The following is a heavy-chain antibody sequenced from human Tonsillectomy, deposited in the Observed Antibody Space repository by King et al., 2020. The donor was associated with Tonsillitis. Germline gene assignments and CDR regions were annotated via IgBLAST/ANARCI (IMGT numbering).Heavy chain of an antibody. D-gene: IGHD1-26*01. CDR1: GGTFSSYA. CDR2: IIPIFGTA. V-gene: IGHV1-69*01. Sequence: QLVQSGAEVKKPGSSVKVSCKASGGTFSSYAISWVRQAPGQGLEWMGGIIPIFGTANYAQKFQGRVTITADESTSTAYMELSSLRSEDTAVYYCAREEVGATGSRLGGYYFDYWGQGTLVTVSS. J-gene: IGHJ4*02. CDR3: AREEVGATGSRLGGYYFDY.